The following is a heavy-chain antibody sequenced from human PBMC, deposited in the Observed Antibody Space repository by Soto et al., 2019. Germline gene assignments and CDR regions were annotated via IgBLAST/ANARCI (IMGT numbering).Heavy chain of an antibody. D-gene: IGHD5-12*01. Sequence: GGCLRLSCAASGFSVSNYAMTWVRQAPGKGLEWVSGLNGSGGSTSSADSVKGRFTISRDNSKNTLYLQMNSLRAEDTAVYYCAKSRPDSGYDFGYWGQGTLVTVSS. V-gene: IGHV3-23*01. CDR2: LNGSGGST. CDR1: GFSVSNYA. CDR3: AKSRPDSGYDFGY. J-gene: IGHJ4*02.